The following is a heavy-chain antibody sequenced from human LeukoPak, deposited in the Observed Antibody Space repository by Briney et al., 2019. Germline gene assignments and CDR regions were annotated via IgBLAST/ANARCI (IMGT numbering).Heavy chain of an antibody. V-gene: IGHV3-66*01. CDR1: GFTVSSNY. Sequence: PGGSLRLSCAASGFTVSSNYMSWVRQAPGMGLEWVSVIYSGGSTYYADSVKGRFTVSRDNSKNTLYLQINSLRAEDTAVYYCARAPNHWDPVDYWGQGTLVTVSS. D-gene: IGHD1-14*01. J-gene: IGHJ4*02. CDR2: IYSGGST. CDR3: ARAPNHWDPVDY.